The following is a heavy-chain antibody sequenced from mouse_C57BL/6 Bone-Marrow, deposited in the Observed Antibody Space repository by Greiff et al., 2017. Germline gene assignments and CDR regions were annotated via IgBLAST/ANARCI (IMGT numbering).Heavy chain of an antibody. CDR2: ISSGSSTI. CDR3: ATGFDY. CDR1: GFTFSDYG. J-gene: IGHJ2*01. V-gene: IGHV5-17*01. Sequence: EVNVVESGGGLVKPGGSLKLSCAASGFTFSDYGMHWVRQAPETGLEWVAYISSGSSTIYYADTVKGRFTISKDNAKNTLFLQMTSLRTEDTAMYYCATGFDYWGQGTTLTVSS.